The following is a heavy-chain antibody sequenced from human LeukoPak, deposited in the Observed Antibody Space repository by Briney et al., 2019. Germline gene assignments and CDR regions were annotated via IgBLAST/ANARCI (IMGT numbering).Heavy chain of an antibody. V-gene: IGHV1-8*01. J-gene: IGHJ4*02. CDR3: AKEQLRFLEWLPDY. CDR1: GYTFTSYD. CDR2: MNPNSGNT. D-gene: IGHD3-3*01. Sequence: AASVKVSCKASGYTFTSYDINWVRQATGQGLEWMGWMNPNSGNTGYAQKFQGRVTMTRNTSISTAYMELSSLRSEDTAVYYCAKEQLRFLEWLPDYWGQGTLVTVSS.